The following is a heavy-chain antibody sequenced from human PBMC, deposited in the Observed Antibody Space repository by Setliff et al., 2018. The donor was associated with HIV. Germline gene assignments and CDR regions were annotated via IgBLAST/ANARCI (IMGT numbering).Heavy chain of an antibody. V-gene: IGHV4-61*02. CDR2: IYTTGST. J-gene: IGHJ4*02. CDR3: ARGGSGSPFDY. D-gene: IGHD1-26*01. CDR1: GGSISSGFYY. Sequence: SETLSLTCTVSGGSISSGFYYWSWIRQPAGKGLEWIGRIYTTGSTNYNPSLKSRVTISVDTSKSQFSLKLSSVTAADTAVYYCARGGSGSPFDYWGQGTLVTVSS.